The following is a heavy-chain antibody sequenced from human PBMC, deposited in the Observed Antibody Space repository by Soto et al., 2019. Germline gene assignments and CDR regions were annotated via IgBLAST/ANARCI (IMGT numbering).Heavy chain of an antibody. D-gene: IGHD3-10*01. CDR1: GFTFSSYA. J-gene: IGHJ3*02. CDR2: ISGSGGST. Sequence: GGSLRLSCAASGFTFSSYAMSWVRQAPGKGLEWVSAISGSGGSTYYADSVKGRFTISRDNSKNTLYLQMNSLRAEDTAVYYCASPDYYGSGSYYNVAFDIWGQGTMVTVSS. V-gene: IGHV3-23*01. CDR3: ASPDYYGSGSYYNVAFDI.